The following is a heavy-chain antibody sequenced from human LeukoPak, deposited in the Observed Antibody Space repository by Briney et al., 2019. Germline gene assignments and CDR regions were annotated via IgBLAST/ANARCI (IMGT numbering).Heavy chain of an antibody. CDR2: IKSKTDGGTT. CDR3: TTDWVVATIYSFDY. CDR1: GFTFSSYS. D-gene: IGHD5-24*01. J-gene: IGHJ4*02. Sequence: GGSLRLSCAASGFTFSSYSMNWVRQAPGKGLEWVGRIKSKTDGGTTDYAAPVKGRFTISRDDSKNTLYLQMNSLKTEDTAVYYCTTDWVVATIYSFDYWGQGTLVTVSS. V-gene: IGHV3-15*01.